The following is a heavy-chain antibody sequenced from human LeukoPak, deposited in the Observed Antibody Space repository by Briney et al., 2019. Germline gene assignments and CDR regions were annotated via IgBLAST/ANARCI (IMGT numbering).Heavy chain of an antibody. CDR2: IDPSDSDT. CDR1: GYSFTTYW. CDR3: ARHTSGIAAGFDP. D-gene: IGHD6-13*01. Sequence: HGESLKISCKGSGYSFTTYWISWVRQMPGKGLEWMGRIDPSDSDTKYSPSFQGHVTTSADKSISTAYLQWSSLKASDTAMYYCARHTSGIAAGFDPWGQGTLVTVSS. J-gene: IGHJ5*02. V-gene: IGHV5-10-1*01.